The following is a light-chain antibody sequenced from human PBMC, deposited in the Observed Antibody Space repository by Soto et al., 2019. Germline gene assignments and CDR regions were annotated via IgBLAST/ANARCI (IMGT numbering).Light chain of an antibody. CDR1: SSDVGGYNY. CDR3: SSYAGTNNLL. V-gene: IGLV2-8*01. J-gene: IGLJ2*01. CDR2: EVN. Sequence: QSALTQPPSASGSPGQSVTISCTGTSSDVGGYNYVSWYQQHPGKAPKLMIYEVNKRPSGVPDRFSGSKSGNTASLTVSALQSDDEGDYYCSSYAGTNNLLFGGGTKVTVL.